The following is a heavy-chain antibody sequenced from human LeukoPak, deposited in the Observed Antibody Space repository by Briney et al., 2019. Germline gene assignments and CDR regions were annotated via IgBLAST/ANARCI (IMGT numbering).Heavy chain of an antibody. V-gene: IGHV5-10-1*01. J-gene: IGHJ4*02. CDR3: AAGDYGGNSGGFFDY. Sequence: GESLKISCKGSGYRFTSYWISWVRQMPGKGLEWMGRIDPSDSYTNYSPSFQGHVTISADKSISTAYLQWSSLKASDTAMYYCAAGDYGGNSGGFFDYWGQGTLVTVSS. CDR1: GYRFTSYW. D-gene: IGHD4-23*01. CDR2: IDPSDSYT.